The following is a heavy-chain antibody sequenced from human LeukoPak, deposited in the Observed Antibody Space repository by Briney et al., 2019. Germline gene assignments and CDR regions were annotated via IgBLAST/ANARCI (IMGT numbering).Heavy chain of an antibody. D-gene: IGHD5-18*01. CDR2: IFYSGST. Sequence: PSETLSLTCTVSSGSISTSNYYWGWVRQPPGKALEWIGNIFYSGSTYYSPSLKSRVTISLDTSRNQFSLKLNSVTAADTAVYYCARGRQLWLSNFDYWGQGTLVTVSS. CDR3: ARGRQLWLSNFDY. CDR1: SGSISTSNYY. V-gene: IGHV4-39*07. J-gene: IGHJ4*02.